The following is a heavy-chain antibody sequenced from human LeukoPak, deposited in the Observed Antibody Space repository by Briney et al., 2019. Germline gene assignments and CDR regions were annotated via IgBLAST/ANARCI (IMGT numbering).Heavy chain of an antibody. CDR1: GYSISSGYY. CDR2: IYTSGST. CDR3: ARASRRTTVVTQTLYYYYMDV. Sequence: SETLSLTCTVSGYSISSGYYWSWIRQPAGKGLEWIGRIYTSGSTNYNPSLKSRVTMSVDTSKNQFSLKLSSVTAADTAVYYCARASRRTTVVTQTLYYYYMDVWGKGTTVTISS. D-gene: IGHD4-23*01. J-gene: IGHJ6*03. V-gene: IGHV4-4*07.